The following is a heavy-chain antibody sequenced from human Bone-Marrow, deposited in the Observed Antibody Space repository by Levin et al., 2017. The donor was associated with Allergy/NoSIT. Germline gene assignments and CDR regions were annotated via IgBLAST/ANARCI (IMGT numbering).Heavy chain of an antibody. CDR3: ARVRFPGYHGSGSYYNEYYFDS. D-gene: IGHD3-10*01. V-gene: IGHV3-53*01. CDR2: IYDAGRT. Sequence: GGSLRLSCAASGFTVSGYYLSWVRQAPGKGLEWVSTIYDAGRTYYADSVKGRFTISRDNSKDTLYLQMNSLRADDTSVYYCARVRFPGYHGSGSYYNEYYFDSWGQGTLVTVSS. J-gene: IGHJ4*02. CDR1: GFTVSGYY.